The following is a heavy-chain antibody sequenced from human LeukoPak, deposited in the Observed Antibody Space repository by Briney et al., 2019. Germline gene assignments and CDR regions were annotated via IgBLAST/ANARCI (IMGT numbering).Heavy chain of an antibody. J-gene: IGHJ6*02. CDR3: ARRSTPMV. V-gene: IGHV4-39*01. CDR1: GGSVSCSSYY. CDR2: ISNGGSA. D-gene: IGHD5/OR15-5a*01. Sequence: SETLSLTCTVSGGSVSCSSYYWGWIRQPPGKGLEWIGSISNGGSAYYNPSLQSRVTISVDTSKNQFSLKLSSVTAADTAVYYCARRSTPMVWGQGTAVTVS.